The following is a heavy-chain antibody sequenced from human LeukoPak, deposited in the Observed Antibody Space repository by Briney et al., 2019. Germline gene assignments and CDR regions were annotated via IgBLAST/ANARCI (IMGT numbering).Heavy chain of an antibody. CDR2: IYYSGST. CDR1: GGSISSYY. D-gene: IGHD1-26*01. J-gene: IGHJ2*01. V-gene: IGHV4-59*01. Sequence: PSETLSLTCTVSGGSISSYYWSSIRQPPGKGLEWVGYIYYSGSTNYNPSLKSRVTISVDTSKNQFSLKLSSGTAADTAVYYCARGVGATYDLWGRGTLVTVSS. CDR3: ARGVGATYDL.